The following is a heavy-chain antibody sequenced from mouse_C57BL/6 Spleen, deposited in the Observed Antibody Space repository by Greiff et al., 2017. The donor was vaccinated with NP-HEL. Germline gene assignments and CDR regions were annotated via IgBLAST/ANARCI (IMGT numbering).Heavy chain of an antibody. J-gene: IGHJ3*01. CDR1: GYTFTSYW. CDR3: ARSWYDYETGSGFAY. V-gene: IGHV1-53*01. Sequence: VQLQQSGTELVKPGASVKLSCKASGYTFTSYWMHWVKQRPGQGLEWIGNINPSNGGTNYNEKFKSKATLTVDKSSSTASLQLSSLTSEDSAVYDCARSWYDYETGSGFAYWGQGTRVTVSA. CDR2: INPSNGGT. D-gene: IGHD2-4*01.